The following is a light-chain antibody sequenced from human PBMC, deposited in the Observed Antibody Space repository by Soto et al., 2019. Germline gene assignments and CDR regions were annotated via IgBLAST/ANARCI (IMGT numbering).Light chain of an antibody. CDR1: QNLGSGY. V-gene: IGKV3-20*01. CDR3: QQYDTSPRT. J-gene: IGKJ1*01. Sequence: EIVLTQSPGTLSLSPGDRATLSCRASQNLGSGYLAWYQQKPGQAPRILIYAASSRATGIPDRFSGSGSGTDFSLTISRLEPEDFAVHYCQQYDTSPRTFGQGTKVDIK. CDR2: AAS.